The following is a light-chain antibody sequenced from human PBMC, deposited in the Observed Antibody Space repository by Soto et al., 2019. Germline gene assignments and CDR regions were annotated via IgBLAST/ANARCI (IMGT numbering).Light chain of an antibody. CDR3: QLRSSWPPYT. CDR2: DAS. J-gene: IGKJ2*01. Sequence: EFVLTQSPATLSLSPGEGASLSCWASQSVGTYMAWYQHKPGQPPRLLIYDASKRATGIPARFSGSGSGTNFTFTISSLEPADFALYFCQLRSSWPPYTFAQGTKVEMK. V-gene: IGKV3-11*01. CDR1: QSVGTY.